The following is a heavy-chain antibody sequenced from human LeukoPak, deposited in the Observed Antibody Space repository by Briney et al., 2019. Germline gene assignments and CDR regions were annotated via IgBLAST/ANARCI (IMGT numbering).Heavy chain of an antibody. V-gene: IGHV4-59*01. CDR1: GGSISSYY. CDR3: ARGWGILRNFSFAY. D-gene: IGHD2-15*01. Sequence: SETLSLTCTVSGGSISSYYWSWIRQPPGKGLEWIGYIYYSGSTNYNPSLKSRVTISVDTSKNQFSLKLSSVTAADTAVDYCARGWGILRNFSFAYGGRGPLVTVS. CDR2: IYYSGST. J-gene: IGHJ4*02.